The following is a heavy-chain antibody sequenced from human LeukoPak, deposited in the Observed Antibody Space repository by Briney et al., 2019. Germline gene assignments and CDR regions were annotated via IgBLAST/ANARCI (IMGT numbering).Heavy chain of an antibody. Sequence: GGSLRLSCAASGLTVTNAWMNWVRQAPGKGLEWVSSISSSSSYIYYADSVKGRFTISRDNAKNSLYLQMNSLRAEDTAVYYCARESDAFDIWGQGTMVTVSS. CDR2: ISSSSSYI. V-gene: IGHV3-21*01. CDR3: ARESDAFDI. CDR1: GLTVTNAW. J-gene: IGHJ3*02.